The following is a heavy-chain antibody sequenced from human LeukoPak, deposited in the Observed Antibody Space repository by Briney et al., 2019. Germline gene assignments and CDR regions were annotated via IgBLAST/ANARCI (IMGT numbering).Heavy chain of an antibody. J-gene: IGHJ4*02. Sequence: GGSLRLSCAASGFTFSSYAMHWVRQAPGKGLEWVAVISYDGSNKYYADSVKGRFTISRDNSKNTLYLQMNSPRAEDTAVYYCARNLGGSYFDYWGQGTLVTVSS. D-gene: IGHD3-16*01. CDR1: GFTFSSYA. CDR3: ARNLGGSYFDY. CDR2: ISYDGSNK. V-gene: IGHV3-30*01.